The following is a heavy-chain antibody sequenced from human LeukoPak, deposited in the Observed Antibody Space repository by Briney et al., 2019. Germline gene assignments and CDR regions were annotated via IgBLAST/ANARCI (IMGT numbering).Heavy chain of an antibody. D-gene: IGHD6-19*01. CDR3: ARYRAGQGEYSSGWYTDPNFDY. V-gene: IGHV3-30*03. CDR1: GFTFSSYG. J-gene: IGHJ4*02. Sequence: PGGSLRLSCAASGFTFSSYGMHWVRQAPGKGLEWVAVISYDGSNKFYADSVKGRFTISRDNSKNTGYLQMNSLRAEDTALYYCARYRAGQGEYSSGWYTDPNFDYWGQGTLVTVSS. CDR2: ISYDGSNK.